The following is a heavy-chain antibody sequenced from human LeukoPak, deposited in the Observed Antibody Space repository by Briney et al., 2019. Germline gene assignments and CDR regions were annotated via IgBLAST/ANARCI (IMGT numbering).Heavy chain of an antibody. CDR3: ARGGDIVATIHFHDY. CDR2: ISSSSSTI. CDR1: GFTFSSYS. V-gene: IGHV3-48*04. D-gene: IGHD5-12*01. Sequence: LPGGSLRLSCAASGFTFSSYSMNWVRQAPGKGLEWVSYISSSSSTIYYADSVKGRFTISRDNAKNSLYLQMNSLRAEDTAVYYCARGGDIVATIHFHDYWGQGTLVTVSS. J-gene: IGHJ4*02.